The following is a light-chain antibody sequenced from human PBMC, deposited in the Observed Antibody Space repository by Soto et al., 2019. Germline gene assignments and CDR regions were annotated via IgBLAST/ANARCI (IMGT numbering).Light chain of an antibody. Sequence: DIQMTQSPSSLSASVGDRVTIPCGASQDINNYLAWFQQQPGKAPKSLIYATSSLQSGVPSKFNGRGSGTDFTLTISSLQPEDFATYYCQQYKSYPITFGGGTKVEI. V-gene: IGKV1-16*02. CDR3: QQYKSYPIT. J-gene: IGKJ4*01. CDR2: ATS. CDR1: QDINNY.